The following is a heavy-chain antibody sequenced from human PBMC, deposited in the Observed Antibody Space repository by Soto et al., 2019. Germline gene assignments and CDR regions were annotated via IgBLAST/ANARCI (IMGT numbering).Heavy chain of an antibody. Sequence: SETLSLTCTVSGASLSDYYGSWIRQSPGKGLEHIGYLHYSGSANYNPSLKSRVTISMDTSKNQFFLKLNSVTAADTAIYYCARSGHTFVGVVWGQGIPVTVSS. CDR3: ARSGHTFVGVV. CDR1: GASLSDYY. D-gene: IGHD3-16*01. V-gene: IGHV4-59*01. J-gene: IGHJ4*02. CDR2: LHYSGSA.